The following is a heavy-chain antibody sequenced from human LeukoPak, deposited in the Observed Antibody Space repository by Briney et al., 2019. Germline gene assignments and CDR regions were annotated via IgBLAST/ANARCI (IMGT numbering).Heavy chain of an antibody. CDR3: AKGGTYDFWSGYSAYYYYYGMDV. D-gene: IGHD3-3*01. J-gene: IGHJ6*02. CDR2: ISGSGGST. V-gene: IGHV3-23*01. CDR1: GFTFSSYA. Sequence: PGGSLRFSCAASGFTFSSYAMSWVRQAPGKGLEWVSAISGSGGSTYYADSVKGRFTISRDNSKNTLYLQMNSLRAEDTAVYYCAKGGTYDFWSGYSAYYYYYGMDVWGQGTTVTVSS.